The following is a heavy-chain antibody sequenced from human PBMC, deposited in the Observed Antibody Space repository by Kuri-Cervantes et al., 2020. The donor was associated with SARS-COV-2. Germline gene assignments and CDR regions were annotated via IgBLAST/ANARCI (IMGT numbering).Heavy chain of an antibody. CDR1: GFTFGHFW. CDR2: ISYDGKKK. D-gene: IGHD2-8*01. Sequence: GGSLRLSCVASGFTFGHFWMTWVRQTPGKGLEWVAVISYDGKKKKCVASGKGRFTISRDNSQNTLYLQVKSLKSEDTAIYYCAKDRFGVHDFWGQGTLVTVSS. J-gene: IGHJ4*02. CDR3: AKDRFGVHDF. V-gene: IGHV3-30*18.